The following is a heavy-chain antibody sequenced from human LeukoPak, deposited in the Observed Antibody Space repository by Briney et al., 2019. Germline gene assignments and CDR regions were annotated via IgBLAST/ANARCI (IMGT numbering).Heavy chain of an antibody. V-gene: IGHV4-59*11. CDR2: IYYSGST. CDR3: ARDAVTSRPNYYYYYMDV. Sequence: SETLSLTCTVSGGSISSHYWSWIRQPPGKGLEWIGYIYYSGSTNYNPSLKGRVTISVDTSKNQFSLKLSSVTAADTAVYYRARDAVTSRPNYYYYYMDVWGKGTTVTVSS. D-gene: IGHD2-2*01. J-gene: IGHJ6*03. CDR1: GGSISSHY.